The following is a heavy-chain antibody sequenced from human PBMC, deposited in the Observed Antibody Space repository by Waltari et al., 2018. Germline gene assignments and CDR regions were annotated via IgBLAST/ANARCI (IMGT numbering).Heavy chain of an antibody. D-gene: IGHD6-19*01. CDR2: FYSVCST. CDR1: GFTVSRNY. Sequence: EVQLVESGGGLIQPGGSLRLYCAASGFTVSRNYLSWLRQAPGKGLELVSVFYSVCSTYYADSVKGRFTISRDNYKNTLYLQMNSLSAEDTAVYYCARAQSGIAVAGFDPWGQGTLVTVSS. V-gene: IGHV3-53*01. CDR3: ARAQSGIAVAGFDP. J-gene: IGHJ5*02.